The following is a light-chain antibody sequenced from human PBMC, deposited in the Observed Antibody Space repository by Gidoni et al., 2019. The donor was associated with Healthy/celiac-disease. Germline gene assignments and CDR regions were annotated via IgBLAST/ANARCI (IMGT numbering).Light chain of an antibody. V-gene: IGKV1-5*03. J-gene: IGKJ2*02. CDR2: KAS. Sequence: DIQMTQSPSTLSASVGDRVTITCRASQSISSWLAWYQQKPGKAPKLLIYKASSLESGVPSRFSGSGSGTEFTLTISSLQPDDFATYYCQQYNTHGWTFGQGTKLEIK. CDR3: QQYNTHGWT. CDR1: QSISSW.